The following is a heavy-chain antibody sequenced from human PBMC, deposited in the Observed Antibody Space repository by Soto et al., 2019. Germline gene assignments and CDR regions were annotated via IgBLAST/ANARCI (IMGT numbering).Heavy chain of an antibody. CDR3: ARDKGGCSSTSCYIFDY. CDR2: INPNSGGT. J-gene: IGHJ4*02. D-gene: IGHD2-2*02. CDR1: GYTFTGYY. V-gene: IGHV1-2*04. Sequence: ASVKVSCKASGYTFTGYYMHWVRQAPGQGLEWMGWINPNSGGTNYAQKFQGWVTMTRDTSISTAYMELSRLRSDDTAVYYCARDKGGCSSTSCYIFDYWGQGTLVTVSS.